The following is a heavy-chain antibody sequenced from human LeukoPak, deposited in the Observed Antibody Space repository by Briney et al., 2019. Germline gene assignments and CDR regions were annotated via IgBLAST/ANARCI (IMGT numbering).Heavy chain of an antibody. J-gene: IGHJ4*02. Sequence: ASVKVSCKASGYTFTSYAMHWVRQAPGQGLEWMGWISAYNGNTNYAQKLQGRVTMTTDTSTSTAYMELRSLRSDDTAVYYCASYSYDSSGYYYFDYWGQGTLVTVSS. D-gene: IGHD3-22*01. CDR1: GYTFTSYA. CDR3: ASYSYDSSGYYYFDY. CDR2: ISAYNGNT. V-gene: IGHV1-18*01.